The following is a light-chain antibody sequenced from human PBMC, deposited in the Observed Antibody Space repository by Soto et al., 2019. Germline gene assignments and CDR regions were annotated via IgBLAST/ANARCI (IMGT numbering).Light chain of an antibody. Sequence: DIVMTQSPDSLAVSLGERATINCKSSRSVLYSSDNKNYLAWYQQKSGQPPKMVIYWASTRESGVPDRFSGSGSGTDFTLTISSLQAEDVALYYCQQYFSTPLTFGGGTKVEI. V-gene: IGKV4-1*01. J-gene: IGKJ4*01. CDR2: WAS. CDR3: QQYFSTPLT. CDR1: RSVLYSSDNKNY.